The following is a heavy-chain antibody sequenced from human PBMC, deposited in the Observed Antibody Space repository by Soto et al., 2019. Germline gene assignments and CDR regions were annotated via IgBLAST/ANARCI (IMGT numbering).Heavy chain of an antibody. V-gene: IGHV4-39*01. CDR3: ANLYYDFWSGYYIDYYYGMDV. CDR2: IYYSGST. Sequence: SETLPLTCIVSGRSISSSSYYWGWIRQPPGKGLEWIGSIYYSGSTYYNPSLKSRVTISVDTSKNQFSLKLSSVTAADTAVYYCANLYYDFWSGYYIDYYYGMDVWGQGTTVTVSS. J-gene: IGHJ6*02. D-gene: IGHD3-3*01. CDR1: GRSISSSSYY.